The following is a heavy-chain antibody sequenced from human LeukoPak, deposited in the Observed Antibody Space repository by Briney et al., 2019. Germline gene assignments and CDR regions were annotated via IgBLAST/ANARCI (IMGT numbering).Heavy chain of an antibody. CDR2: ISYDGSNK. D-gene: IGHD3-10*01. CDR3: ARDRRVLLWFGELFDY. J-gene: IGHJ4*02. CDR1: GFTFSSYA. V-gene: IGHV3-30*04. Sequence: PGGSLRLSCAASGFTFSSYAMHWVRQAPGKGLEWVAVISYDGSNKYYADSVKGRFTISRDNSKNTLYLQMNNLRAEDTAVYYCARDRRVLLWFGELFDYWGQGTLVTVSS.